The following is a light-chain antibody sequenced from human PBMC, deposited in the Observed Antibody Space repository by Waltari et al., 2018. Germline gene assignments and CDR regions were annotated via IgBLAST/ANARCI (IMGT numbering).Light chain of an antibody. V-gene: IGLV2-23*02. CDR1: SSDVGKYNL. CDR3: CTYAGSSVSV. Sequence: QSALTQTATVSGSPGQSITISCTGSSSDVGKYNLVSWYRQHPGEAPKLIIYDVNKRPVGVSNRFSGSKSGNTASLTISGLQAADEADYYCCTYAGSSVSVFGGGTK. CDR2: DVN. J-gene: IGLJ3*02.